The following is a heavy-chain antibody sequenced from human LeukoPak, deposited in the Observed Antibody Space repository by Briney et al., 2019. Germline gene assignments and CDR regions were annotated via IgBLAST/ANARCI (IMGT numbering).Heavy chain of an antibody. V-gene: IGHV1-69*05. D-gene: IGHD3-10*01. Sequence: SVKVSCKASGGTFSSYAISWVRQAPGQGLEWMGGIIPIFGTANYAQKFQGRVTITTDESRSTAYMELSSLRSEDKVVYYCAGSWNYYGSPDYWGQGTLVTVSS. CDR3: AGSWNYYGSPDY. CDR1: GGTFSSYA. CDR2: IIPIFGTA. J-gene: IGHJ4*02.